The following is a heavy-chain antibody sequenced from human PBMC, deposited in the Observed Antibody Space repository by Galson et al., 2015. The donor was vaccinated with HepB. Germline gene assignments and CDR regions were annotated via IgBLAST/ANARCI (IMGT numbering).Heavy chain of an antibody. CDR2: IYWDDDK. CDR3: AEIRSHQSERRWFDP. CDR1: GFSLNTSGVG. J-gene: IGHJ5*02. Sequence: PALVKPTQTLTLTCTFSGFSLNTSGVGVGWIRQPPGKALEWLAIIYWDDDKRFSPSLRSRLTISKDTSKNQVVLAMTNMDPVDTATYYCAEIRSHQSERRWFDPWGQGTLVAVSS. D-gene: IGHD1-1*01. V-gene: IGHV2-5*02.